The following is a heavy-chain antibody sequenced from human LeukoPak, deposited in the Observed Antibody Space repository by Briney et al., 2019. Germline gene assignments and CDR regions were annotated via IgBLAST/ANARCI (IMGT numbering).Heavy chain of an antibody. V-gene: IGHV4-39*07. CDR2: IYYSGST. CDR1: GGSISSSSYY. D-gene: IGHD6-19*01. Sequence: SETLSLTCTVSGGSISSSSYYWGWIRQPPGKGLEWIGSIYYSGSTYYNPSLKSRVTISVDTSKNQFSLKLTSVTDADTAVYYCAGERGEEYSSGWYKRNYFDNWGQGIRVTVSS. CDR3: AGERGEEYSSGWYKRNYFDN. J-gene: IGHJ4*02.